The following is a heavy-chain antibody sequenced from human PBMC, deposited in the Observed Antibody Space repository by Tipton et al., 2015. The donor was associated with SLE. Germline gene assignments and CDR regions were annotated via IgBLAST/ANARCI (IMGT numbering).Heavy chain of an antibody. CDR3: VSSTTVTLDY. Sequence: SLRLSCAASGFTFSRYGMHWVRQAPGKGLDWVAVIYYDGGKKYYADSVKGRFTISRDNSKNTLYLQMNSLRVEDTAVYFCVSSTTVTLDYWGQGALVTVSS. CDR2: IYYDGGKK. V-gene: IGHV3-33*01. D-gene: IGHD4-17*01. J-gene: IGHJ4*02. CDR1: GFTFSRYG.